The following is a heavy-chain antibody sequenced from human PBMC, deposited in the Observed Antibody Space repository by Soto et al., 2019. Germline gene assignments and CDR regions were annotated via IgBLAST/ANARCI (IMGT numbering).Heavy chain of an antibody. CDR2: INHSGST. Sequence: QVQLQQRGAGLLKPSETLSLTCAVYGGSFSGYYWSWIRQPPGKGLEWIGEINHSGSTNYNPSLKSRVIISVDTSKNQFSRKLSSVTAADTAVYCCASRKGWGWLDPWGQGTLVTVSA. D-gene: IGHD1-26*01. CDR1: GGSFSGYY. J-gene: IGHJ5*02. V-gene: IGHV4-34*01. CDR3: ASRKGWGWLDP.